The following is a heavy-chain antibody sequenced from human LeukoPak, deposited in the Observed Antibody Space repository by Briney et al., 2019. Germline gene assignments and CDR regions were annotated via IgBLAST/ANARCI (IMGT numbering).Heavy chain of an antibody. CDR3: ARVSLTPLSYNSGSYYFDY. CDR2: ISAYNGNT. J-gene: IGHJ4*02. D-gene: IGHD1-26*01. Sequence: ASVKVSCKASGYIFTAYYMHWVRQAPGQGLEWMGWISAYNGNTNYAQKLQGRVTMTTDTSTSTAYMELRSLRSDDTAVYYCARVSLTPLSYNSGSYYFDYWGQGTLVTVSS. V-gene: IGHV1-18*04. CDR1: GYIFTAYY.